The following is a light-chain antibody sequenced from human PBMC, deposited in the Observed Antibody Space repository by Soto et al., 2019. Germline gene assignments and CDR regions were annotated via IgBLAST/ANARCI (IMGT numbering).Light chain of an antibody. CDR3: QQYNNWPPIT. V-gene: IGKV3D-15*01. Sequence: ERVITQSPVTLSVSPGERATLSCSASQNISRSLAWYQQKPGQGPSLLIYDASNRATGIPARFSGSGSGTEFTLTISSLQSEDFAVYYCQQYNNWPPITFGQGTRLEIK. CDR2: DAS. J-gene: IGKJ5*01. CDR1: QNISRS.